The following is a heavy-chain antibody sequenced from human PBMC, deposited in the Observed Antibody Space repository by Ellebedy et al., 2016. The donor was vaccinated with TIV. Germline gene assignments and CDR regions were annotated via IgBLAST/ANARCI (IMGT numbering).Heavy chain of an antibody. CDR1: GYTFTSYG. Sequence: ASVKVSXXASGYTFTSYGISWVRQAPGQGLEGMGWISAYNGNTNYAQKLQGRVTITADKSTRTAYMELNSLRSQDTAVYFCARGRLDCSDGSCYVTPYYYYGMDVWGQGTTVTVSS. V-gene: IGHV1-18*01. D-gene: IGHD2-15*01. J-gene: IGHJ6*01. CDR2: ISAYNGNT. CDR3: ARGRLDCSDGSCYVTPYYYYGMDV.